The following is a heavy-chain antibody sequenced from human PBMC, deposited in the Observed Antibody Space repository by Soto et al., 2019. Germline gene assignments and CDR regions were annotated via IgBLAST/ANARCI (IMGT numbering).Heavy chain of an antibody. J-gene: IGHJ4*02. CDR1: GFTFSSYA. Sequence: GGSLRLSCAASGFTFSSYAMHWVRQAPGKGLEWVAVISYDGSNKYYADSVKGRFTISRDNSKNTLYLQMNSLRAEDTAVYYCARDPSKYCSGTSCYTPDDYWGQGTLVTVSS. V-gene: IGHV3-30-3*01. CDR3: ARDPSKYCSGTSCYTPDDY. CDR2: ISYDGSNK. D-gene: IGHD2-2*02.